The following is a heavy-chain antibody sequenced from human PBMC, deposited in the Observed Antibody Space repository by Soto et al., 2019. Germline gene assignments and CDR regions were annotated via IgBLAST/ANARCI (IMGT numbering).Heavy chain of an antibody. CDR3: ARGLYSSGWLTGFDP. D-gene: IGHD6-19*01. CDR2: IYSGGST. Sequence: EVQLEESGGGLVQPGGSLRLSCAASGFTVNNNYMSWVRQAPGKGLEWVSVIYSGGSTYYVDSVKGRFTMSRDNSKNTVYLQLNSLRAEDTAVYYCARGLYSSGWLTGFDPWGQGTLVTVSS. J-gene: IGHJ5*02. V-gene: IGHV3-66*01. CDR1: GFTVNNNY.